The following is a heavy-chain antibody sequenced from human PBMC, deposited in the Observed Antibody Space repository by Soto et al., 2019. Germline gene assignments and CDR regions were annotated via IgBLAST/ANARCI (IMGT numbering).Heavy chain of an antibody. V-gene: IGHV5-51*01. CDR2: IYPTDSDT. J-gene: IGHJ6*01. CDR3: ERSGYSSPGMEV. D-gene: IGHD5-12*01. CDR1: VYIFTTYC. Sequence: PGESLKISCQGSVYIFTTYCIGWLRQMPVKGLEWMGIIYPTDSDTRYSPSFQGQVTISADKSITTAYLQWRSLRASDTAVYYCERSGYSSPGMEVWGQGTTVTLSS.